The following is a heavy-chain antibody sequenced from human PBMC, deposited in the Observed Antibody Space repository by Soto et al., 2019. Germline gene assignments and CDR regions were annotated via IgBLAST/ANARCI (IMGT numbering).Heavy chain of an antibody. D-gene: IGHD1-20*01. CDR3: ARDIDNRDYYYGLDV. CDR2: ISNSGNTI. CDR1: VFVFKNYE. J-gene: IGHJ6*02. V-gene: IGHV3-48*03. Sequence: PWWSLRLCCVASVFVFKNYEMNWFRQAPGKGLEWISYISNSGNTIYVADSMRGRFTISRDNAKNSLFLQMNSLRADDTAVYYCARDIDNRDYYYGLDVWGQGTTVTVSS.